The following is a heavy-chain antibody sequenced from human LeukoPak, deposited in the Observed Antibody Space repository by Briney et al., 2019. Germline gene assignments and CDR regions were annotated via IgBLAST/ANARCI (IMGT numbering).Heavy chain of an antibody. V-gene: IGHV4-38-2*02. CDR1: GYSISTGYY. Sequence: SETLSLTCTVSGYSISTGYYWDWIRQPPGKGLEWIGTFYHGGSTNYNPSLKSRVTISVDTSKNQFSLKLSSVTAADTAVYYCAREGETRDFDYWGQGTLVTVSS. D-gene: IGHD1/OR15-1a*01. CDR3: AREGETRDFDY. CDR2: FYHGGST. J-gene: IGHJ4*02.